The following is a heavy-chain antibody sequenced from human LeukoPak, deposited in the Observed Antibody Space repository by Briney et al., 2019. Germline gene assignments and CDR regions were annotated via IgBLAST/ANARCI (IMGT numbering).Heavy chain of an antibody. CDR3: ARYASGSYYRGIDY. Sequence: SETLSLTCTVSGGSISSSSFQWGWIRQPPGKGLEWIGSIFYSGSTYDNPSLKSRVTISVDTSKNQFSLKLSSVTAADTAVYYCARYASGSYYRGIDYWGQGTLVTVSS. V-gene: IGHV4-39*07. CDR1: GGSISSSSFQ. J-gene: IGHJ4*02. CDR2: IFYSGST. D-gene: IGHD1-26*01.